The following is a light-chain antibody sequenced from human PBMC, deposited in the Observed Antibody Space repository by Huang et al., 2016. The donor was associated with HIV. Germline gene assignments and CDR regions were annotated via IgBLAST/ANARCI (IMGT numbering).Light chain of an antibody. CDR2: DAS. CDR1: QSVSSS. V-gene: IGKV3-11*01. J-gene: IGKJ4*01. CDR3: QQRSNWPLT. Sequence: EIVLTQSPATLSLSPGERATLSCRASQSVSSSLAWYQQKPGQAPRIRIYDASNRATGIPAMFSGSVSGTDFTLTISSREPEEFAVYYCQQRSNWPLTFGGGTKVDIK.